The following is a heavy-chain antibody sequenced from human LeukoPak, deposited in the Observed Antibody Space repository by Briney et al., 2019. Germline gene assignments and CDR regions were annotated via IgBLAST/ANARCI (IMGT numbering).Heavy chain of an antibody. D-gene: IGHD1-14*01. V-gene: IGHV3-23*01. J-gene: IGHJ4*02. Sequence: GGSLRLSCAASGITFSNLGMAWVRQAPGKGLEWVSTVGPTGVDTYYADSVKGRFTISRDNSKGTLHLQMNTLRVEDTAVYYCATTPSTTPPDYWGQGTLVTVSS. CDR3: ATTPSTTPPDY. CDR2: VGPTGVDT. CDR1: GITFSNLG.